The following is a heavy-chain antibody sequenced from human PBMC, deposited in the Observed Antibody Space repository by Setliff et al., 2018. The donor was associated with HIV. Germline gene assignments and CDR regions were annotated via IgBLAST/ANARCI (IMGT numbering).Heavy chain of an antibody. V-gene: IGHV4-4*02. D-gene: IGHD3-3*01. CDR3: ARGIWSGYTYYYQITV. CDR1: GGSIRTGDW. CDR2: ISHSGST. J-gene: IGHJ6*03. Sequence: KTSETLSLTCAVSGGSIRTGDWWSWVRQSPGKGLEWIGEISHSGSTNYNPSLRSRVTISVDTSKNQFSLRLRAVTAADTAVYYCARGIWSGYTYYYQITVWGKGTTVTVSS.